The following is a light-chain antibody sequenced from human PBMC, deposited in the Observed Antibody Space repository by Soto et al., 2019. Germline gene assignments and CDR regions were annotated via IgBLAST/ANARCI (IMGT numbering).Light chain of an antibody. J-gene: IGKJ5*01. CDR1: QSVSSN. Sequence: EIVIAQAPATLSVSPGERAPLSFRASQSVSSNLAWYQQKPGQAPRLLIYDASNRATGIPARFSGSGSGTDFTLTISSLEPEDFAVYYCQRRSNWRITFGQGTRLEIK. CDR3: QRRSNWRIT. V-gene: IGKV3-11*01. CDR2: DAS.